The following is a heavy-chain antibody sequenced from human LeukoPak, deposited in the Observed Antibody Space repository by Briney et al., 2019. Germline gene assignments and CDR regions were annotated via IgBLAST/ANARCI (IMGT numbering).Heavy chain of an antibody. CDR1: GGSISSSSYY. Sequence: SETLSLTCTVSGGSISSSSYYWGWIRQPPGKGLEWIGSIYYSGSTYYNPSLKSRVTISVDTSKNQFSLKLSSVTAADTAVYYCAREALAVAGTTWFDPWGQGTLVTVSS. J-gene: IGHJ5*02. CDR2: IYYSGST. V-gene: IGHV4-39*07. CDR3: AREALAVAGTTWFDP. D-gene: IGHD6-19*01.